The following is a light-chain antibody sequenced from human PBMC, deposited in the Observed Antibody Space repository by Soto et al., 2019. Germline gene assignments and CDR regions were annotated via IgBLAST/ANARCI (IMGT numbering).Light chain of an antibody. Sequence: AIQLTQSPSSLSASIGDRVTITCRARQGIGSALAWYQQAPGKPPKLLIFDASTLEIGVPSRFSGGGSGTDFTLTISSLQPEDFATYYCLLFNTYPQAFGGGTKVEIK. CDR2: DAS. J-gene: IGKJ4*01. CDR1: QGIGSA. V-gene: IGKV1-13*02. CDR3: LLFNTYPQA.